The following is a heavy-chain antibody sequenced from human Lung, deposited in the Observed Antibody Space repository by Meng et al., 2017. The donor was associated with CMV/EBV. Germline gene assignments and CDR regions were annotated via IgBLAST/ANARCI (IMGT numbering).Heavy chain of an antibody. CDR1: GFTFSGSA. D-gene: IGHD4-11*01. J-gene: IGHJ6*02. V-gene: IGHV3-73*01. CDR2: IRSKANSYAT. Sequence: GEXXKISCAASGFTFSGSAMHWVRQASGKGLEWVGRIRSKANSYATAYAASVKGRFTISRDDSKNTAYLQMNSLKTEDTAVYYCTSWPDYKDYYYYGMDVWXQGNXVTVSS. CDR3: TSWPDYKDYYYYGMDV.